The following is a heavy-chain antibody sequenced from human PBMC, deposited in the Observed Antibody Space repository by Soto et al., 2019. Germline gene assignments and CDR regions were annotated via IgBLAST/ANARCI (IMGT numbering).Heavy chain of an antibody. D-gene: IGHD6-19*01. CDR2: IDPSDSYT. V-gene: IGHV5-10-1*01. J-gene: IGHJ6*02. CDR3: ARQEIGGSGWISYYYYGMDV. CDR1: GYSFTSYW. Sequence: HGESLKISCKGSGYSFTSYWISWMRQMPGKGLEWMGRIDPSDSYTNYSPSFQGHVAISADKSISTAYLQWSSLKASDTAMYYCARQEIGGSGWISYYYYGMDVWGQGTTVTVSS.